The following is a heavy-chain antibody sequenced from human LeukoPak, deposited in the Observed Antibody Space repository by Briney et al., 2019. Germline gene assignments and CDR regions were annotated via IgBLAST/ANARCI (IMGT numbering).Heavy chain of an antibody. D-gene: IGHD3-10*01. V-gene: IGHV1-46*01. CDR1: GYTFTSYY. CDR2: INPSGGST. J-gene: IGHJ4*02. Sequence: ASVKVSCKASGYTFTSYYMHWVRQAPGQGLEWMGIINPSGGSTSYAQKFQGRVTMTRDTSTSTVYMELSNLRSENTAVYYCARGRRTYYGSGAPFDYWGQGTLVTVSS. CDR3: ARGRRTYYGSGAPFDY.